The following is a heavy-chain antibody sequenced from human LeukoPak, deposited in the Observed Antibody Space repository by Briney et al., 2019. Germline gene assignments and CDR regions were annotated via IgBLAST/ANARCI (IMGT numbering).Heavy chain of an antibody. CDR1: GDFISSYY. Sequence: PSETLSLTCTVSGDFISSYYWSWIRQPPGKGLEWIGYFYYSGSTNYNPSLKSRVTISVDTSKNQFSLKLSSVTAADTAVYYCARGRAWYMDYWGQGTLVTVSS. V-gene: IGHV4-59*01. CDR2: FYYSGST. J-gene: IGHJ4*02. D-gene: IGHD6-19*01. CDR3: ARGRAWYMDY.